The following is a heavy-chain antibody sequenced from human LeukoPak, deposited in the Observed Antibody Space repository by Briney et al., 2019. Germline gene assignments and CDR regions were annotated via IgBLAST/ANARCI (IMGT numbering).Heavy chain of an antibody. V-gene: IGHV4-4*02. CDR1: GASLSSSHW. Sequence: NPSGTLSLTCAVSGASLSSSHWRSRARHAPGEGLEWIGEVYHSGGTNYNPSLTVRVTKSVNKSKNQFSLRLGLVTAADTAVYYCARPYDTSGYYYAFDYWGQGTLVTVSS. J-gene: IGHJ4*02. CDR2: VYHSGGT. CDR3: ARPYDTSGYYYAFDY. D-gene: IGHD3-22*01.